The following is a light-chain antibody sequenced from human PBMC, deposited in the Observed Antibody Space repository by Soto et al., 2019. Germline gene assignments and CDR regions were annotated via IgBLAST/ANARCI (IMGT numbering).Light chain of an antibody. CDR1: SSDVGGYNY. CDR2: EVS. J-gene: IGLJ1*01. Sequence: QSALTQHPSASGSPGQSVTISCTGASSDVGGYNYVSWYQQHPGKAPKLMIYEVSKRPSGVPDRFSGSKSGNTASLTVSGLQPEDEADYYCSSYAGSNKSAFGTGTKVTVL. CDR3: SSYAGSNKSA. V-gene: IGLV2-8*01.